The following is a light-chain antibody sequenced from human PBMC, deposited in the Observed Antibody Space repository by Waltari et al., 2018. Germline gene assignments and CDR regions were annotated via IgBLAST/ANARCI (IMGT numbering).Light chain of an antibody. CDR2: WAS. J-gene: IGKJ2*01. V-gene: IGKV4-1*01. CDR3: QQYFSGHT. CDR1: HSALETSANKTY. Sequence: DIVMTQSPDSLAVSLGERATINWKSSHSALETSANKTYLAWYQQRPGQSPKMLFYWASVREAGVPERLSASGSGTDFTLTINSLQAEDVAVYFCQQYFSGHTFGQGTKLEIK.